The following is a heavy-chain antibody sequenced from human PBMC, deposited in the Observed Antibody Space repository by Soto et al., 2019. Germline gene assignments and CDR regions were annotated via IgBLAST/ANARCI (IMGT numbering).Heavy chain of an antibody. CDR2: ISSSGSTI. D-gene: IGHD2-2*01. CDR3: AREGYIVVVPAAMYGMDV. CDR1: GFTFSSYE. V-gene: IGHV3-48*03. J-gene: IGHJ6*02. Sequence: QPGGSLRLSCAASGFTFSSYEMNWVRQAPGKGLEWVSYISSSGSTIYYADSVKGRFTISRDNAKNSLYLQMNSLRAEDTAVYYCAREGYIVVVPAAMYGMDVWGQGTTVTVSS.